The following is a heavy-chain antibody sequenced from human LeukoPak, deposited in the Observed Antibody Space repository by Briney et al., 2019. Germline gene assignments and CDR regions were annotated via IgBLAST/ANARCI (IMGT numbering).Heavy chain of an antibody. CDR3: ARRGSRPEGAFDI. V-gene: IGHV4-59*08. CDR2: IYYSGST. J-gene: IGHJ3*02. D-gene: IGHD1-26*01. CDR1: GGSISSYY. Sequence: SETLSLTCTVSGGSISSYYWNWIRQPPGKGLEWIGYIYYSGSTNYNPSLKSRVTISVDTSKNQFSLKLSSVTAADTAVYYCARRGSRPEGAFDIWGQGTMDTVSS.